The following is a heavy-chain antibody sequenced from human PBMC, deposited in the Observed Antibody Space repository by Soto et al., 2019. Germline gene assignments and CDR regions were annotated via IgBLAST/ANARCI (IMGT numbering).Heavy chain of an antibody. V-gene: IGHV1-3*01. J-gene: IGHJ6*02. D-gene: IGHD1-1*01. CDR1: GYTFRTHA. CDR2: INGGTGQT. CDR3: ARGKGMEENYYYYGLDI. Sequence: QVQVVQSGAEVKKPGASVKISCKASGYTFRTHAMHWVRQAPGQSLEWMGWINGGTGQTKHSHRFQDRVSSTRDTSASTAYMELSSLRSEDTAVYYCARGKGMEENYYYYGLDIWGQGTTVTVSS.